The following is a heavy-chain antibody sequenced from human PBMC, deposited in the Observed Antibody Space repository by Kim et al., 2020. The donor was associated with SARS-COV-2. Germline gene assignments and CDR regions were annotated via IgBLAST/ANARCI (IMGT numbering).Heavy chain of an antibody. D-gene: IGHD3-16*02. V-gene: IGHV1-8*01. Sequence: ASVKVSCKASGYTFTSYDINWVRQATGQGLEWMGWMNPNSGNTGYAQKFQGRITMTRNTSISTAYMELSSLRSEDTAGYYCARGVTFGGVIVMVPYYYYYMDVWGKGTTFTVSS. CDR1: GYTFTSYD. CDR2: MNPNSGNT. J-gene: IGHJ6*03. CDR3: ARGVTFGGVIVMVPYYYYYMDV.